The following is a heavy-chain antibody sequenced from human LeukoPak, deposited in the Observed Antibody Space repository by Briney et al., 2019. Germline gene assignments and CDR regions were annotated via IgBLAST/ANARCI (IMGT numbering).Heavy chain of an antibody. Sequence: PGGSLRLSCVASGFTFSSYWMSWVRQAPGKGLEWVANIKQDGSEKYYVDSVKGRFTISRDNAKNTLYLQMNSLRAEDTAVYYCARVGLRPYFDYWGQGTLVTVSS. V-gene: IGHV3-7*01. D-gene: IGHD4-17*01. CDR3: ARVGLRPYFDY. CDR2: IKQDGSEK. J-gene: IGHJ4*02. CDR1: GFTFSSYW.